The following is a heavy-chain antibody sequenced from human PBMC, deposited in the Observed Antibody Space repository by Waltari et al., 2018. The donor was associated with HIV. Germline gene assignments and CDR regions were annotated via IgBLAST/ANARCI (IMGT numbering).Heavy chain of an antibody. CDR3: ARGSKWDGFDY. D-gene: IGHD1-26*01. J-gene: IGHJ4*02. Sequence: QVQLQQWGAGLLKPSETLSLTCAVYGGSFSGYYWSWIRQPPGKGLEWIGEINHSGSTNYNPSLKSRVTISVDTSKNQFSLKLSSVTAADTAVYYCARGSKWDGFDYWGQGTLVTVSS. CDR1: GGSFSGYY. CDR2: INHSGST. V-gene: IGHV4-34*01.